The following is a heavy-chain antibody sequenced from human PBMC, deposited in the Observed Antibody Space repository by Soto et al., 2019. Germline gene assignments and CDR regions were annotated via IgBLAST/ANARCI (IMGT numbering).Heavy chain of an antibody. CDR2: ISGSGGST. D-gene: IGHD3-22*01. V-gene: IGHV3-23*01. CDR3: AKPLKTCYYDSSGYDLDS. Sequence: EVQLLESGGGLVQPGGSLRLSCAASGFTFSSYAMSWVRQAPGKGLEWVSSISGSGGSTCYADSVKGRFTISRDNAKNTRYRQINSLRAEDTDVYYCAKPLKTCYYDSSGYDLDSGGQGSLVA. J-gene: IGHJ4*02. CDR1: GFTFSSYA.